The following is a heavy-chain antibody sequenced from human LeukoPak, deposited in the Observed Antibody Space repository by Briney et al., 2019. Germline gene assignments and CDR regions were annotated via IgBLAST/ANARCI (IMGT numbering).Heavy chain of an antibody. D-gene: IGHD1-26*01. V-gene: IGHV4-59*01. CDR3: ARTIVGATEPYYYYGMDV. CDR2: IYYSGST. Sequence: SETLSLTCTVSGGSISSYYWSWIRRPPGKGLEWIGYIYYSGSTNYNPSLKSRVTISVDTSKNQFSLKLSSVTAADTAVYYCARTIVGATEPYYYYGMDVWGQGTTVTVSS. J-gene: IGHJ6*02. CDR1: GGSISSYY.